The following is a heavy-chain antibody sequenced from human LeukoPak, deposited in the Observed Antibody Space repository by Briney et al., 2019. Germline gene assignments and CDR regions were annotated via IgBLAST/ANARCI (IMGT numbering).Heavy chain of an antibody. CDR3: AGVSYSSDFDY. CDR1: GYTFTSYA. J-gene: IGHJ4*02. CDR2: ISAYNGNT. V-gene: IGHV1-18*01. D-gene: IGHD6-25*01. Sequence: GASVKVSCKASGYTFTSYAMNWVRQAPGQGLEWMGWISAYNGNTNYAQKLQGRVTMTTDTSTSTAYMELRSLRSDDTAVYYCAGVSYSSDFDYWGQGTLVTVSS.